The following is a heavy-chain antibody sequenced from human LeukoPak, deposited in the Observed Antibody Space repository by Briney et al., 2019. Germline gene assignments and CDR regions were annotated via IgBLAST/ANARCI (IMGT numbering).Heavy chain of an antibody. Sequence: PSETLSLTCTVSGGSISSSSYYWGWIRQPPGKGLEWIGSIYYSGSTYYNPSLKSRVTISVDTSKNQFSLKLSSVTAADTAVYYCARDSGGYSYGPSYWFDPWGQGTLVTVSS. J-gene: IGHJ5*02. V-gene: IGHV4-39*07. CDR1: GGSISSSSYY. CDR2: IYYSGST. D-gene: IGHD5-18*01. CDR3: ARDSGGYSYGPSYWFDP.